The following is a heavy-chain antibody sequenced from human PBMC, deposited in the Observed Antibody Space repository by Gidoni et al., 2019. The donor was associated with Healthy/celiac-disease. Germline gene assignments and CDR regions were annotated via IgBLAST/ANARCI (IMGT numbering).Heavy chain of an antibody. CDR3: AKGQITMIKGVSDY. D-gene: IGHD3-22*01. V-gene: IGHV3-23*01. CDR2: ISGSGGST. Sequence: EVQLLESGGGLVQPGGSLSLSGAASGFTYRSYAMSWVRQAPGKGLEWVSAISGSGGSTYYADSVKGRFTISRDNSKNTLYLQMNSLRAEDTAVYYCAKGQITMIKGVSDYWGQGTLVTVSS. J-gene: IGHJ4*02. CDR1: GFTYRSYA.